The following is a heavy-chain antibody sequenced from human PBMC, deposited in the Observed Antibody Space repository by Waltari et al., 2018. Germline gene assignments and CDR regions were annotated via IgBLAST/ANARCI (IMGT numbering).Heavy chain of an antibody. CDR3: ATTVPFPDTNLFWSGYRT. CDR1: GYPLTALS. D-gene: IGHD3-3*01. V-gene: IGHV1-24*01. Sequence: QVQLVQSGAAVKKPGASVKVSCQVSGYPLTALSMPWVRPAPGKGLEWMGGFDPEDGETIYAQKFQGRVTMTEDTSTDTAYMELSSLRSEDTAVYYCATTVPFPDTNLFWSGYRTWGQGTLVTVSS. CDR2: FDPEDGET. J-gene: IGHJ5*02.